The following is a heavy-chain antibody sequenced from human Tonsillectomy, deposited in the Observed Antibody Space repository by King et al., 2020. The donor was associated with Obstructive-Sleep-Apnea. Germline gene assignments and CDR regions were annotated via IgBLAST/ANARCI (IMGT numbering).Heavy chain of an antibody. J-gene: IGHJ3*02. CDR2: IYWDDDK. D-gene: IGHD1/OR15-1a*01. CDR3: ANRLEKLDAFDI. CDR1: GFSLSTSGVG. V-gene: IGHV2-5*02. Sequence: ITLKESGPTLVKPTQTLTLTCTFSGFSLSTSGVGVGWIRQPPGKALEWLALIYWDDDKRYSPSLKSRLTITKDTSNNQVVLTMTNMDPVETATYYCANRLEKLDAFDIWGKGTMLPVSS.